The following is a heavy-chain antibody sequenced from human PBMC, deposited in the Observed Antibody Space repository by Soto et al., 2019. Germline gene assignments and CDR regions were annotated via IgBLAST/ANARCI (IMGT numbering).Heavy chain of an antibody. Sequence: GGSLRLSCAASGFTFSSYSMNWVRQAPGKGLEWVSYISSSSSTIYYADSVKGRFTSSRDNAKNSLYLRMNSLRDEDTAVYYCARACTYCGGNPFYYNYGMDVWGQGTTVTVSS. CDR2: ISSSSSTI. CDR3: ARACTYCGGNPFYYNYGMDV. D-gene: IGHD2-21*01. CDR1: GFTFSSYS. J-gene: IGHJ6*02. V-gene: IGHV3-48*02.